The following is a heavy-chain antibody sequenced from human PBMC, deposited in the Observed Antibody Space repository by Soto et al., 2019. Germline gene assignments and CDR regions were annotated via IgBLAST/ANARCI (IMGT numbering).Heavy chain of an antibody. Sequence: ASVKVSCKASGYTFTSYGISWVRQAPGQGLEWMGWINAYNGNTNYAQKLQGRVTMTTDTSTSTAYMELRSLRSDDTAVYYCAWVDCSGGSCYSGSWFDPWGQGTLVTVSS. CDR3: AWVDCSGGSCYSGSWFDP. J-gene: IGHJ5*02. CDR2: INAYNGNT. V-gene: IGHV1-18*01. CDR1: GYTFTSYG. D-gene: IGHD2-15*01.